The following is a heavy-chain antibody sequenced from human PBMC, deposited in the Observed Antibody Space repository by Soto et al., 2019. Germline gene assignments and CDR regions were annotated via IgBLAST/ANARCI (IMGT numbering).Heavy chain of an antibody. CDR3: ARDHYYDSSGYYLSSWFDP. Sequence: ASVKVSCRASGGTVSSYAISWVRQAPGQGLEWMGGIIPIFGTANYAQKFQGRVTITADESTSTADMELSSLRSEDTAVYYCARDHYYDSSGYYLSSWFDPWGQGTLVTVSS. J-gene: IGHJ5*02. CDR1: GGTVSSYA. V-gene: IGHV1-69*13. D-gene: IGHD3-22*01. CDR2: IIPIFGTA.